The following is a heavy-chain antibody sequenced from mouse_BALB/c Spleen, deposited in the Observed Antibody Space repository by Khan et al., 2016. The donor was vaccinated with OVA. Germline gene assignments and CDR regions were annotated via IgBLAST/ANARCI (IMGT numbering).Heavy chain of an antibody. CDR2: IWGDGST. CDR3: ARELRLGGLAY. J-gene: IGHJ3*01. Sequence: QVQLMESGPGLVAPSQSLSITCTASGFSLTDFGINWVRQPPGKGLEWLGMIWGDGSTDYNSAPKSRLSVSKDNAKSQVFLKMNSLQTDDTARYYCARELRLGGLAYWGQGTLVTVSA. V-gene: IGHV2-6-7*01. D-gene: IGHD1-2*01. CDR1: GFSLTDFG.